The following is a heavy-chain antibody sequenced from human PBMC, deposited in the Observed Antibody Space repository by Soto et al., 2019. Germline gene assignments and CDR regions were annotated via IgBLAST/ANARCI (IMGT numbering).Heavy chain of an antibody. Sequence: SETLSLTCTVSGGSISVYYWNWIRQSPGKGLEWIGYISYSGTTKYNPSLESRVTISVDTSKNQFSLKLSSVTAADTAVYYCARSRRNYFDPWGQGALVTVSS. CDR2: ISYSGTT. CDR3: ARSRRNYFDP. V-gene: IGHV4-59*01. CDR1: GGSISVYY. J-gene: IGHJ5*02.